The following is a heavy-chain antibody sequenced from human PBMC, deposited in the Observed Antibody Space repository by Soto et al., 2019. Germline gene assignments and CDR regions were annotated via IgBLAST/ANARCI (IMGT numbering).Heavy chain of an antibody. V-gene: IGHV4-59*08. D-gene: IGHD3-9*01. CDR1: GGSISPYY. CDR2: IFYSGST. J-gene: IGHJ4*02. Sequence: QVQLQESGPGLVRPSETLSLTCTVSGGSISPYYWSWVRQPPGKGLEWIAFIFYSGSTNYNPSLKSRVTISVDTAKNQFSLKPTSVTAADTAVYYCSRHSSQNFYWLEYLGQGTLVTGSS. CDR3: SRHSSQNFYWLEY.